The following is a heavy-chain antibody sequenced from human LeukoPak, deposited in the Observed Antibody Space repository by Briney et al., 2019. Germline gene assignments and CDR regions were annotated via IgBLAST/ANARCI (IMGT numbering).Heavy chain of an antibody. CDR3: ARGSVTMVRGVPYYYYYYMDV. CDR1: GYTFTSYD. V-gene: IGHV1-8*01. CDR2: MNPNSGNI. D-gene: IGHD3-10*01. Sequence: ASVTVSCTASGYTFTSYDINWVRQAPGQGLEWMGWMNPNSGNIAYAQKLQGRVTMTRSTSISTAYMELSSLRSEDTAVYYCARGSVTMVRGVPYYYYYYMDVWGKGTTVTVSS. J-gene: IGHJ6*03.